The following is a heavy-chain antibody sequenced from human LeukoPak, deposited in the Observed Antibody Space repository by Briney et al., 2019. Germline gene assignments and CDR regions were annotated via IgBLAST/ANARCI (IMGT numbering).Heavy chain of an antibody. J-gene: IGHJ4*02. D-gene: IGHD3-16*01. CDR2: ISGSPDNT. V-gene: IGHV3-23*01. CDR3: ARFVGVSPLDY. CDR1: GFTFRSYA. Sequence: GGSLRLSCVVSGFTFRSYAMYWVRQAPGKGLEWVSEISGSPDNTNYADSVKGRFATSRDDSRNTLYLQMNSLRAEDTAVYYCARFVGVSPLDYWGQGTPVTVSS.